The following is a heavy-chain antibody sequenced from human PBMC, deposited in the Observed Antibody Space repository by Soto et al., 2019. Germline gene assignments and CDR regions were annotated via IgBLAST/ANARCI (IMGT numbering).Heavy chain of an antibody. V-gene: IGHV1-3*01. CDR1: GYTLSTHA. Sequence: ASVQVSCKASGYTLSTHAMHWVRQAPGQSLEWMGWINAGNDNTKYSQRLQDRVTIIRDTSASTVYMELSSLRSEDTAVYYCARDXYYNIWSGYYMGTPFDYWGQGTQVTVSS. D-gene: IGHD3-3*01. CDR3: ARDXYYNIWSGYYMGTPFDY. J-gene: IGHJ4*02. CDR2: INAGNDNT.